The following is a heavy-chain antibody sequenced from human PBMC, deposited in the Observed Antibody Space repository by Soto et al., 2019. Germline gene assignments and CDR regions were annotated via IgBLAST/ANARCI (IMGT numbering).Heavy chain of an antibody. J-gene: IGHJ4*02. CDR3: AREALYYDFWSGYSYFDY. V-gene: IGHV6-1*01. CDR1: GDSVSSNSAA. CDR2: TYYRSKWYN. D-gene: IGHD3-3*01. Sequence: SQTLSLTCAISGDSVSSNSAAWNRIRQSPSRGLEWLGRTYYRSKWYNDYAVSVKSRITINPDTSKNQFSLQLNSVTPEDTAVYYCAREALYYDFWSGYSYFDYWGQGTLVTVSS.